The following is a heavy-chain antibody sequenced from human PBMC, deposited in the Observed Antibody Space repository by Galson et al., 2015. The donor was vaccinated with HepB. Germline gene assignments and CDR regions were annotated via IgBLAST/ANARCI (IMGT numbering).Heavy chain of an antibody. J-gene: IGHJ4*02. CDR1: GFTVSSNY. D-gene: IGHD6-13*01. CDR3: ARWAAAAGTDY. Sequence: SLRLSCAASGFTVSSNYMSWVHQAPGKGLEWVSVIYSGGSTYYADSVKGRFTISRDNSKNTLYLQMNSLRAEDTAVYYCARWAAAAGTDYWGQGTLVTVSS. CDR2: IYSGGST. V-gene: IGHV3-66*01.